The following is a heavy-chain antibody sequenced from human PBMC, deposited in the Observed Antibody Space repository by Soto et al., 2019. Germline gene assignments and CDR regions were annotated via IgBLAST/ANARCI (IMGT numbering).Heavy chain of an antibody. CDR2: INAGNGNT. CDR1: GYTFISYA. V-gene: IGHV1-3*01. Sequence: QVQLVQSGAEVKKPGASVNISCKASGYTFISYAIHWARQAPGQRLEWMGWINAGNGNTKYSQKFQGRVTITRDTAASTVYMELSSMRSEDIATYYCARSGSYMIVAFDPWGQGTTVTVSS. CDR3: ARSGSYMIVAFDP. D-gene: IGHD3-22*01. J-gene: IGHJ3*01.